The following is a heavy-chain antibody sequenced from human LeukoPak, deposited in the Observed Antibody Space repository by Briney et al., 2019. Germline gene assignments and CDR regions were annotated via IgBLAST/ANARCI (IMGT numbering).Heavy chain of an antibody. CDR1: GFTFSRHW. D-gene: IGHD2-15*01. CDR3: ARDNGWSADF. CDR2: IKQDGSAK. J-gene: IGHJ4*02. V-gene: IGHV3-7*03. Sequence: PGGSLRLSCAASGFTFSRHWMYWVRQAPGKGLEWVANIKQDGSAKPYVDSVKGRFTISRDNAKNSLFLQMNSLRVEDTAVYYCARDNGWSADFWGQGTPVTVSS.